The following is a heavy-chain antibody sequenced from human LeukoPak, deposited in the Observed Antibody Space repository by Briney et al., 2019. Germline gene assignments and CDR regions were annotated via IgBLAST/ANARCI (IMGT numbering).Heavy chain of an antibody. CDR3: ARWDGYSSSPDY. CDR2: INPHSGDT. V-gene: IGHV1-2*02. CDR1: GYSFTGYY. J-gene: IGHJ4*02. D-gene: IGHD6-13*01. Sequence: EASVKVSCKASGYSFTGYYMHWVRQAPGQGLEWMGWINPHSGDTGYAQKFQGRVTVTRDMSITTTYMELTRLRSDDTAFYYCARWDGYSSSPDYWGQGSLVTVSS.